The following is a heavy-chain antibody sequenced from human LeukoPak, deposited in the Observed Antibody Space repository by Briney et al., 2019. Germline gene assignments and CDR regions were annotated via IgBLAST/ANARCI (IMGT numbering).Heavy chain of an antibody. CDR1: GFTFSRYA. V-gene: IGHV3-23*01. J-gene: IGHJ4*02. D-gene: IGHD3-22*01. CDR3: ASYYDSSAYFDH. Sequence: GGSLRLSCAASGFTFSRYAMTWVRQAPGKGLEWVSGISASGGSTYYADSVKGRFTISRDNSKDTLYMQMNSLRADDTAVYYCASYYDSSAYFDHWGQGTLVTVSS. CDR2: ISASGGST.